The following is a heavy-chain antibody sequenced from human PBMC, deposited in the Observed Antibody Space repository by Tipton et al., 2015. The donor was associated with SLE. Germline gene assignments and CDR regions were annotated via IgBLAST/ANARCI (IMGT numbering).Heavy chain of an antibody. J-gene: IGHJ4*02. V-gene: IGHV4-59*01. CDR1: GGSISSYY. CDR2: IYYSGST. CDR3: ARNYYDTSGLDY. D-gene: IGHD3-22*01. Sequence: LSCTVSGGSISSYYWSWIRQPPGKRLEWIGYIYYSGSTNYNPSLKSRVTISVDTSKNQFSLKLSSVTAADTAVYYCARNYYDTSGLDYWGQGTLVTVSS.